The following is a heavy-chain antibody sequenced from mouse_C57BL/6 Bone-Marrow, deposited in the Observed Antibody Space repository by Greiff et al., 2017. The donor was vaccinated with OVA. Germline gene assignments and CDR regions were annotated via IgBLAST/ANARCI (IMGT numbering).Heavy chain of an antibody. D-gene: IGHD1-1*01. Sequence: DVKLVESGGGLVKPGGSLKLSCAASGFTFSDYGMHWVRQAPEKGLEWVAYISSGSSTIYYADTVKGRFTISRDNAKNTLFLQSLSLRSEDTAMYYCAIYYYGSSFYAMDYWGQGTSVTVSS. J-gene: IGHJ4*01. CDR2: ISSGSSTI. CDR1: GFTFSDYG. V-gene: IGHV5-17*01. CDR3: AIYYYGSSFYAMDY.